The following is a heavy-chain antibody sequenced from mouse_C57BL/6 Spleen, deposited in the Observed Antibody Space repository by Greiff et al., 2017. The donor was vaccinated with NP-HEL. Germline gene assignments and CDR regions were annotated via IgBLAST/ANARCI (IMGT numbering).Heavy chain of an antibody. J-gene: IGHJ2*01. Sequence: EVQLVESGGGLVKPGGSLKLSCAASGFTFSSYAMSWVRQTPEKRLEWVATISDGGSYTYYPDNVKGRFPISRDNAKNNLYLQMSHLKSEDTAMYYCARDKGYYYGSRYYFDYWGQGTTLTVSS. CDR1: GFTFSSYA. CDR2: ISDGGSYT. CDR3: ARDKGYYYGSRYYFDY. D-gene: IGHD1-1*01. V-gene: IGHV5-4*01.